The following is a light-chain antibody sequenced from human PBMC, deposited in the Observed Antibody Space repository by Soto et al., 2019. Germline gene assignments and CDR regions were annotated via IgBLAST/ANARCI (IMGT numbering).Light chain of an antibody. Sequence: DIQMTQSPSSLSASVEDRVTITCRASQSISSYLNWYQQKPGKAPKLLIYAASSLQSGVPSRFSGSGSGTDFTLTISSLQPEDFATYYCQQANSFSSLTFGGGTKVDIK. CDR1: QSISSY. J-gene: IGKJ4*01. CDR2: AAS. V-gene: IGKV1-39*01. CDR3: QQANSFSSLT.